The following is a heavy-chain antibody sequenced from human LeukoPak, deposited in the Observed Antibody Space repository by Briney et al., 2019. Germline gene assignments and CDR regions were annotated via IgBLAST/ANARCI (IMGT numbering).Heavy chain of an antibody. Sequence: SETLSLTCTVSGGPISSYYWSWIRQPPGKGLEWIGYIYYSGSTNYNPSLKSRVTISVDTSKNQFSLKLSSVTAADTAVYYCARDKRFFFDYWGQGTLVTVSS. J-gene: IGHJ4*02. CDR2: IYYSGST. V-gene: IGHV4-59*01. D-gene: IGHD3-10*01. CDR1: GGPISSYY. CDR3: ARDKRFFFDY.